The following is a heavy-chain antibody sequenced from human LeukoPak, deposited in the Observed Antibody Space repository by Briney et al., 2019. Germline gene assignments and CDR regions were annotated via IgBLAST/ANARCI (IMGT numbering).Heavy chain of an antibody. D-gene: IGHD6-6*01. CDR2: IYYSGST. J-gene: IGHJ4*02. V-gene: IGHV4-31*03. CDR1: GGSISSGGYY. CDR3: ARGQSGSSLDY. Sequence: SQTLSLTCTVSGGSISSGGYYWSWIRQHPGKGLEWIGYIYYSGSTYYNPSLKSRVTISVDTSKNQFSLKPSSVTAADTAVYYCARGQSGSSLDYWGQGTLVTVPS.